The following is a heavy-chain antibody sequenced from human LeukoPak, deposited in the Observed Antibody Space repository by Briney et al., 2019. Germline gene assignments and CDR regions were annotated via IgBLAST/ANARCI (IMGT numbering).Heavy chain of an antibody. V-gene: IGHV4-38-2*01. CDR2: IYHSGST. J-gene: IGHJ3*02. Sequence: PSETLSLTCAVSGYSISSGYYWGWIRQPPGKGLERIGSIYHSGSTYYNPSLKSRVTISVDTSKNQFSLKLSSVTAADTAVYYCARASPDCSSTSCYTGGAFDIWGQGTMVTVSS. CDR1: GYSISSGYY. CDR3: ARASPDCSSTSCYTGGAFDI. D-gene: IGHD2-2*02.